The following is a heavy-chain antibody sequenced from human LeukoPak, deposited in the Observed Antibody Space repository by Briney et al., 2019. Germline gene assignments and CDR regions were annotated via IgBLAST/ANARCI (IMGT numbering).Heavy chain of an antibody. D-gene: IGHD6-19*01. J-gene: IGHJ4*02. CDR1: GFTFSSYE. CDR3: AREKAGAFDY. V-gene: IGHV3-48*03. Sequence: PGGSLRLSCAASGFTFSSYEMNWVCQAPGKGLEWVSYISSSGSTIYYADSVKGRFTISRDNAKNSLYLQMNSLRAEDTAVYYCAREKAGAFDYWGQGTLVTVSS. CDR2: ISSSGSTI.